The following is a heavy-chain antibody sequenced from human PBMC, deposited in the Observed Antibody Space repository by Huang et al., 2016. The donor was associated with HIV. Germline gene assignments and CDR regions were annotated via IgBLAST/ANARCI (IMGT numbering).Heavy chain of an antibody. CDR2: SSSRGDTK. CDR3: AKVSRQLVYTMRLDYYYYMDV. D-gene: IGHD3-10*01. Sequence: QAQLVESGGGLVKPGGSLRLSCTASGFIFTDWYMAWIRQTPVRWQEGNSYSSSRGDTKTYADYAKGRFTISRDNAKNSLHLQMNSLRAEDTGLYFCAKVSRQLVYTMRLDYYYYMDVWGKGTAVTVSS. J-gene: IGHJ6*03. CDR1: GFIFTDWY. V-gene: IGHV3-11*04.